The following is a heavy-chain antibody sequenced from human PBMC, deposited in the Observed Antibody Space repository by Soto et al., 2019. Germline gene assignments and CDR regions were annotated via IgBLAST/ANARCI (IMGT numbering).Heavy chain of an antibody. CDR3: ARVTFWTGYYGYYFDS. CDR2: IYYTGNT. V-gene: IGHV4-31*03. J-gene: IGHJ4*02. CDR1: GGSISSGGYY. D-gene: IGHD3-3*01. Sequence: PSETLFLTCTVSGGSISSGGYYWSWIRQHPGKGLEWIGYIYYTGNTYYSPSLESRVTISVDTSEEQFFLQLSSVTAADTAVYYCARVTFWTGYYGYYFDSWGLGTLVTVSS.